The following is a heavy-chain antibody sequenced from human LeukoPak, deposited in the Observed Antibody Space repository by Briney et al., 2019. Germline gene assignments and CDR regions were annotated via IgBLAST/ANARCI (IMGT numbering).Heavy chain of an antibody. Sequence: SQTLSLTCAISGDSVSSNSGSWNWIRQPPSRGLEWLGRTYYRSRWFTDYALSVKSRITINPDTSKNHFSLQLNSVTPEDTAVYYCARAGLWGEFGYWGQGSLVTVSS. V-gene: IGHV6-1*01. CDR1: GDSVSSNSGS. CDR3: ARAGLWGEFGY. J-gene: IGHJ4*02. D-gene: IGHD7-27*01. CDR2: TYYRSRWFT.